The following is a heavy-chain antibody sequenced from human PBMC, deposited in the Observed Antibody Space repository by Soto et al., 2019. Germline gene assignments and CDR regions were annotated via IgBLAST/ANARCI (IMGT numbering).Heavy chain of an antibody. CDR3: AAALKPYYYYYYMDV. J-gene: IGHJ6*03. CDR2: IVVGSGNT. CDR1: GFTFTSSA. Sequence: SVKVSFKASGFTFTSSAMQWVRQARGQRLEWIGWIVVGSGNTNYAQKFQERVTITRDMSASTAYMELSSLRSEDTAVYYCAAALKPYYYYYYMDVWGKGTTVTVSS. V-gene: IGHV1-58*02.